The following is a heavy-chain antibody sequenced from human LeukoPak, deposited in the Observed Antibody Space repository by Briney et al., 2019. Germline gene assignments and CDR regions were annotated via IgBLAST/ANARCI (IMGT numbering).Heavy chain of an antibody. CDR3: AREAPAFDY. Sequence: HPSETLSLTCAVYGGSFSGYYWSWVRQAPGKGLEWVANIKQDRSEKYYVDSVKGRFTISRDNSKYTLYLQMSSLRAEDTAVYYCAREAPAFDYWGQGTLVTVSS. CDR1: GGSFSGYY. J-gene: IGHJ4*02. CDR2: IKQDRSEK. D-gene: IGHD2-2*01. V-gene: IGHV3-7*01.